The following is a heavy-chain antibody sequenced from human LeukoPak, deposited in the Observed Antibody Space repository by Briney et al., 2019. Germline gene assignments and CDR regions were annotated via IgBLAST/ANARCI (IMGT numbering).Heavy chain of an antibody. CDR3: ARGGDFWSGYYLWLDY. CDR2: MNPNSGNT. CDR1: GYTFTSYD. Sequence: ASVKVSCKASGYTFTSYDINWVRQATGQGLEWMGWMNPNSGNTGYAQKFQGRVTITRNTSISTAYMELSSLRSEDTAVYYCARGGDFWSGYYLWLDYWGQGTLVTASS. V-gene: IGHV1-8*03. J-gene: IGHJ4*02. D-gene: IGHD3-3*01.